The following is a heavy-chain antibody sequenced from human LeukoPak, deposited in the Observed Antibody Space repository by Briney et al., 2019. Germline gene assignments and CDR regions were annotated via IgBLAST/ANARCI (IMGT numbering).Heavy chain of an antibody. V-gene: IGHV3-30-3*01. Sequence: PGRSLRLSCTASGFTLSDYAFHWVRQAPGKGLEWVAVTSSDGDIKLYGDSVQGRFIISRDSHKNTLYLQMNNLRVEDTAVYYCARGGLSIMGYWGQGTLVTVSS. D-gene: IGHD2/OR15-2a*01. CDR3: ARGGLSIMGY. J-gene: IGHJ4*02. CDR1: GFTLSDYA. CDR2: TSSDGDIK.